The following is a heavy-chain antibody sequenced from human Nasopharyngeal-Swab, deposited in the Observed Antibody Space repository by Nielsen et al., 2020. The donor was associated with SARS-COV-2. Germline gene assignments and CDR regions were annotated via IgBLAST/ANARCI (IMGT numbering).Heavy chain of an antibody. V-gene: IGHV3-23*01. Sequence: GGSLRLSCIASGFTFNIYAMAWVRRTPGRGLQWVSGISASGGSTYYTDSVKGRFAVSRDNSRNTLYLQMHSLRVEDTALHYCAKDDVVRGDAFDIWGRGTMVTVSS. CDR1: GFTFNIYA. D-gene: IGHD3-10*01. CDR3: AKDDVVRGDAFDI. CDR2: ISASGGST. J-gene: IGHJ3*02.